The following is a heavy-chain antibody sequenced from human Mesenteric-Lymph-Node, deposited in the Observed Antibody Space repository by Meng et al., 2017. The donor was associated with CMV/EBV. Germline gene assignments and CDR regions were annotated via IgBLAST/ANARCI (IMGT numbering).Heavy chain of an antibody. CDR3: ARGLHLGSYYFDS. D-gene: IGHD2-21*01. J-gene: IGHJ4*02. CDR2: IYYSGST. V-gene: IGHV4-59*01. Sequence: SETLSLTCTVSGGSISTYYWSWVRQPPGKGLEWIGYIYYSGSTIYNPSLKTRVTMSVDTSKNQFSLKLSPVTAADTAVYYCARGLHLGSYYFDSWGQGTLVTVSS. CDR1: GGSISTYY.